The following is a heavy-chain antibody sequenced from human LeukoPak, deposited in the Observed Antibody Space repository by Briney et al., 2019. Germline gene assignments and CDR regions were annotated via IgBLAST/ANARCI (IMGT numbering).Heavy chain of an antibody. CDR1: GGSFSGYY. Sequence: SETLSLTCAVYGGSFSGYYWSWIRQPPGKGLEWIGEINHRGSTNYNPSLKSRVTISVDTSKNQFSLKLSSVTAADTAVYYCASIRGSGQDYWGQGTLVTVSS. V-gene: IGHV4-34*01. D-gene: IGHD6-19*01. J-gene: IGHJ4*02. CDR3: ASIRGSGQDY. CDR2: INHRGST.